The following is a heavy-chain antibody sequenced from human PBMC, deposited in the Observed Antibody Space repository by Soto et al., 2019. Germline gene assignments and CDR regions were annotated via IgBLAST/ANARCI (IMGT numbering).Heavy chain of an antibody. V-gene: IGHV4-59*01. CDR1: GGSISSYY. CDR2: IYYSGST. D-gene: IGHD3-3*01. Sequence: TSETLSLTCTVSGGSISSYYWSWIRQPPGKGLEWIGYIYYSGSTNYNPSLKSRVTISVDTSKNQFSLKLSSVTAADTAVYYCAREPYYDFWSGYYTGGYFDYWGQGTLVTVSS. J-gene: IGHJ4*02. CDR3: AREPYYDFWSGYYTGGYFDY.